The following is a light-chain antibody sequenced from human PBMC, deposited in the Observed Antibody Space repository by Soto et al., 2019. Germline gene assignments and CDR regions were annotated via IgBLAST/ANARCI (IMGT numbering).Light chain of an antibody. J-gene: IGLJ2*01. CDR2: EVS. V-gene: IGLV2-8*01. Sequence: QSVLTQPPSASGTPGQRVTISCSGTSSDVGGYNYVSWYQQHPGKAPKLMIYEVSKRPSGVPDRFSGSKSGNTASLTVSGLQAEDEADYYCSSYAGSNAVFGGGTKLTVL. CDR1: SSDVGGYNY. CDR3: SSYAGSNAV.